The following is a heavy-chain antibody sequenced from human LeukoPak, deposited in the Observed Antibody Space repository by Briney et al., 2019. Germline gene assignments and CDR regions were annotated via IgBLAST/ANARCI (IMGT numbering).Heavy chain of an antibody. V-gene: IGHV3-23*01. CDR2: ISGGGDIT. CDR1: GFNFANHA. J-gene: IGHJ4*02. D-gene: IGHD1-26*01. CDR3: ARSYGTGAARGYLDS. Sequence: PGGSLRLSCAASGFNFANHAMSWVRQTAGKGLEWVSAISGGGDITYYADSVKGRFTISRDNSKNTLYLQLNSLRAEDTAVYYCARSYGTGAARGYLDSWGQGTLVTVS.